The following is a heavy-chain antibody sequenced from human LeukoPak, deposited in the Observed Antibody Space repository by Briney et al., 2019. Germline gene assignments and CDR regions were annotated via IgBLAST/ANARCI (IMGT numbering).Heavy chain of an antibody. J-gene: IGHJ4*02. D-gene: IGHD2-15*01. V-gene: IGHV3-21*01. CDR1: GFTFSRSA. Sequence: PGGSLRLSCAASGFTFSRSAMDWVRQAPGKGLEWVSSISGDSNYIYYADSVKGRFTISRDNTKNSLSLQMNSLRADDTAVYYCARLYCTGGSCYGKYCFDYWGQGALVTVSS. CDR3: ARLYCTGGSCYGKYCFDY. CDR2: ISGDSNYI.